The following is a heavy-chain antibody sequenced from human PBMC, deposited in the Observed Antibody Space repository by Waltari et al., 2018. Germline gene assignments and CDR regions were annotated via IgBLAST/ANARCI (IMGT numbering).Heavy chain of an antibody. CDR3: AGIRRGFWFFDL. CDR1: GMTFPTYS. J-gene: IGHJ2*01. V-gene: IGHV3-48*04. CDR2: VSGDSGYI. D-gene: IGHD3-10*01. Sequence: EVQLVESGGGLVQPGGSLRLSCLASGMTFPTYSMNWVRQAPGKGLEWISYVSGDSGYIYYADSVRGRFTISRDNAQNSMYLQMNNLRADDTAVYYCAGIRRGFWFFDLWGRGTLVTVSS.